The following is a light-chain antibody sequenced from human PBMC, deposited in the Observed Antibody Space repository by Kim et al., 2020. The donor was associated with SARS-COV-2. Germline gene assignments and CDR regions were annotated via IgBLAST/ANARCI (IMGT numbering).Light chain of an antibody. CDR1: SSNIPGHH. CDR2: DTD. Sequence: QSVLTQPPSVSAAPGQKVTISCSGTSSNIPGHHVSWYQHIPGTTPKLLIYDTDKRPSGIPDRFSGSKSGTSATLDITGLQTGDEADYYCGVWDNSLDTYFFGPGTKVTVL. J-gene: IGLJ1*01. CDR3: GVWDNSLDTYF. V-gene: IGLV1-51*01.